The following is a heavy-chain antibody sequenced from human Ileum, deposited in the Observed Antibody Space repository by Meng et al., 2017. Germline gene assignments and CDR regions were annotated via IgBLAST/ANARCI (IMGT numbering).Heavy chain of an antibody. CDR3: ARGRHCSSTTCYLSDS. D-gene: IGHD2-2*01. CDR1: GYSFTNYG. J-gene: IGHJ4*02. V-gene: IGHV1-18*01. CDR2: TSTYNSNR. Sequence: QVHLAPSGPEVRKPGALVEVSFQASGYSFTNYGINWVRQAPGKGLEWMGWTSTYNSNRNYAQSLQGRVTMTTDTSTTTAYMELRSLTFDDTAVYYCARGRHCSSTTCYLSDSWGQGTLVTVSS.